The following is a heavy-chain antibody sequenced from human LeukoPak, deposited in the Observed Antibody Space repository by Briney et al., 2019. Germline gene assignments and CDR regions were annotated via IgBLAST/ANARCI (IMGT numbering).Heavy chain of an antibody. CDR3: ASTVTTGPWGDNWFDP. CDR1: GGSFSGYY. CDR2: IYYSGST. Sequence: SETLSLTCAVYGGSFSGYYWSWIRQPPGKGLEWIGYIYYSGSTNYNPSLKSRVTISVDTSKNQFSLKLSSVTAADTAVYYCASTVTTGPWGDNWFDPWGQGTLVTVSS. J-gene: IGHJ5*02. D-gene: IGHD4-17*01. V-gene: IGHV4-59*01.